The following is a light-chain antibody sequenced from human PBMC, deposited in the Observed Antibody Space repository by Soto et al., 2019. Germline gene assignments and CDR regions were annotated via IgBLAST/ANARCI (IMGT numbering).Light chain of an antibody. CDR3: QQNDRFPHP. Sequence: DIQMTQSPSTLSASVGDTVIIPCRASQSLSYWLAWYQQKPGQAPKLLIHKASTLESGVPSRFSGSGSGTDFTLTISSLQPDDFATIYCQQNDRFPHPFGQGTKLEIK. J-gene: IGKJ2*01. CDR1: QSLSYW. CDR2: KAS. V-gene: IGKV1-5*03.